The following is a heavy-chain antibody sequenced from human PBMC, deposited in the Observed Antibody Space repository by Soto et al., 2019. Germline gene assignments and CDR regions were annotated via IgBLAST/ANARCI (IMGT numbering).Heavy chain of an antibody. CDR3: ARGHGSYYGSFDY. J-gene: IGHJ4*02. CDR2: IIPILGIA. CDR1: GGTFSSYT. V-gene: IGHV1-69*02. Sequence: SVKVSCKASGGTFSSYTISWVRQAPGQGLEWMGRIIPILGIANYAQKFQGRVTITADKSTSTAYMELSSLRSEDTAVYYCARGHGSYYGSFDYWGQGTLVTVSS. D-gene: IGHD1-26*01.